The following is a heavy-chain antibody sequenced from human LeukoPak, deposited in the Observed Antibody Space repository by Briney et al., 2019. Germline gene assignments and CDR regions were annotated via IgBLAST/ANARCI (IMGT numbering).Heavy chain of an antibody. Sequence: SGPALVKPTQTLTLTCTFSGFSLSTSGMRVSWIRQPPGKAREWLARIDWDDDKFYSTSLKTRLTISTDTSKNQVVLTMTNMDPVDTATYYCARTPYCGGDCYVDYWGQGTLVTVSS. CDR1: GFSLSTSGMR. V-gene: IGHV2-70*04. CDR2: IDWDDDK. CDR3: ARTPYCGGDCYVDY. J-gene: IGHJ4*02. D-gene: IGHD2-21*02.